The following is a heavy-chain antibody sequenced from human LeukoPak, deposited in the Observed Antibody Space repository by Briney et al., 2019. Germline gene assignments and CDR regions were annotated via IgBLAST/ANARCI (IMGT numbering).Heavy chain of an antibody. CDR2: ISSSGSTI. J-gene: IGHJ4*02. CDR1: GFTFSDYY. V-gene: IGHV3-11*04. D-gene: IGHD3-3*01. Sequence: GGSLRLSCAASGFTFSDYYMSWIRQAPGKGLEWVSYISSSGSTIYYADSVKGRFTISRDNAKNSLYLQMNSLRAEDTAVYYCAREPFWSGYFANLHFDYWGQGTLVTVSS. CDR3: AREPFWSGYFANLHFDY.